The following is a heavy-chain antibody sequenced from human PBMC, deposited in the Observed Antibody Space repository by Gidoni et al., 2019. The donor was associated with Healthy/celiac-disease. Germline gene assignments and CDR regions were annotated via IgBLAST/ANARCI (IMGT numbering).Heavy chain of an antibody. CDR1: GGSLSRSSYY. V-gene: IGHV4-39*01. CDR2: IYYSGST. Sequence: QLQLQESGPGLVKPSETLSLTCTVSGGSLSRSSYYWGWIRQPPGKGLEWIGSIYYSGSTYYNPSLKSRVTISVDTSKNQFSLKLSSVTAADTAVYYCARQHGHYDSSGYYSELFYWYFDLWGRGTLVTVSS. CDR3: ARQHGHYDSSGYYSELFYWYFDL. D-gene: IGHD3-22*01. J-gene: IGHJ2*01.